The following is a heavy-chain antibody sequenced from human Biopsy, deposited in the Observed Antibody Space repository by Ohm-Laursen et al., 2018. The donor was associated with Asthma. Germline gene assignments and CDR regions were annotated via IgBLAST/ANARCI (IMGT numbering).Heavy chain of an antibody. CDR3: ARAQDYYDSRGYYRSFDY. V-gene: IGHV4-31*03. D-gene: IGHD3-22*01. J-gene: IGHJ4*02. CDR1: YGSITSGGYY. CDR2: IYYSGST. Sequence: TLSLTCTVSYGSITSGGYYWTWIRQRPGKGLKWIGFIYYSGSTYYNPSLKSRVSISIDTSKNQFSLKLSSVTAADTAVYYCARAQDYYDSRGYYRSFDYWGQGTLVTVSS.